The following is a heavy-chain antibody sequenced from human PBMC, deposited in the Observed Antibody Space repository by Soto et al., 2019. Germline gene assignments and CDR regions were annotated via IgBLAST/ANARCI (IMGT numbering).Heavy chain of an antibody. CDR1: GFTFSSYS. V-gene: IGHV3-21*01. D-gene: IGHD6-19*01. CDR3: ASFSSGWTDNFDY. J-gene: IGHJ4*02. Sequence: GGSLRLSCAASGFTFSSYSMNWVRQAPGKGLEWVSSISSSSSYIYYADSVKGRFTISRDNAKNSLYLQMNSLRAEDTAVYYCASFSSGWTDNFDYWGQGTLVTVSS. CDR2: ISSSSSYI.